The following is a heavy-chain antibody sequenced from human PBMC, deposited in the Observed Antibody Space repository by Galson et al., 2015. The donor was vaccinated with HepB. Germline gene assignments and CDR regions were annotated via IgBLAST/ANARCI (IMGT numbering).Heavy chain of an antibody. CDR1: GFTFSSYA. CDR3: ARDSRCSSTSCYPYYFDY. Sequence: SCAASGFTFSSYAMHWVRQAPGKGLEWVAVISYDGSNKYYADSVKGRFTISRDNSKNTLYLQMNSLRAEDTAVYYCARDSRCSSTSCYPYYFDYWGQGTLVTVSS. CDR2: ISYDGSNK. J-gene: IGHJ4*02. V-gene: IGHV3-30-3*01. D-gene: IGHD2-2*01.